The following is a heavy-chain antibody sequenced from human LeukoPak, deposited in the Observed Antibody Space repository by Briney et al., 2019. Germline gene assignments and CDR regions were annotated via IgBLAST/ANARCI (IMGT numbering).Heavy chain of an antibody. J-gene: IGHJ4*02. D-gene: IGHD5-12*01. V-gene: IGHV4-59*01. CDR2: IYYSGST. CDR1: GGSISSYY. CDR3: ARLGGYGYFDY. Sequence: SETLSLTCTVSGGSISSYYWSWIRQPPGKGLEWIGYIYYSGSTNYNPSLKSRVTISVDTSKSLFSLKLSSVTAADTAVYYCARLGGYGYFDYWGQGTLVTVSS.